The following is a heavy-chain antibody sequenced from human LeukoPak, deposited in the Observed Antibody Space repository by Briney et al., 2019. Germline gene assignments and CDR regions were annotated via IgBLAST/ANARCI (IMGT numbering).Heavy chain of an antibody. Sequence: SETLSLTCTVSGGSISNSGYFWGWIRQPPGKGLEWVGSIFYSGDTYYNPSLKSRVTISVDTSKNQFSLKLSSVTAADTAVYYCARHHRYSSFPWYMDVWGKGTTVTVSS. V-gene: IGHV4-39*01. CDR3: ARHHRYSSFPWYMDV. D-gene: IGHD6-13*01. CDR1: GGSISNSGYF. J-gene: IGHJ6*03. CDR2: IFYSGDT.